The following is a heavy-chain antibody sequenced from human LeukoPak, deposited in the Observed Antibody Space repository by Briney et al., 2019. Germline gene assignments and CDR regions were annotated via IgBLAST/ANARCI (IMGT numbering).Heavy chain of an antibody. CDR3: ARAGMYYFDY. Sequence: GGFLRLSCAASGFTFSSYAMHWVRQAPGKGLEWVAVISYDGSNKYYADSVKGRFTISRDNSKNTLYLQMNSLRAEDTAVYYCARAGMYYFDYWGQGTLVTVSS. J-gene: IGHJ4*02. V-gene: IGHV3-30*04. CDR2: ISYDGSNK. CDR1: GFTFSSYA.